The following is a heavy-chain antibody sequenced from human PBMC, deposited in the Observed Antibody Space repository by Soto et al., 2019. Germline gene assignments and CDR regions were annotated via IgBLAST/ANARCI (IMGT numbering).Heavy chain of an antibody. CDR3: ARYYDSSGYGGRGVGYYFDY. V-gene: IGHV4-31*03. Sequence: SETLSLTCTVSGDSISRGGYYWSWIRQHPRKGLEWIGYIYYSGSTYYNPSLKSRVTISVDTSKNQFSLKLSSVTAADTAVYYCARYYDSSGYGGRGVGYYFDYWGQGTLVTVSS. CDR1: GDSISRGGYY. J-gene: IGHJ4*02. D-gene: IGHD3-22*01. CDR2: IYYSGST.